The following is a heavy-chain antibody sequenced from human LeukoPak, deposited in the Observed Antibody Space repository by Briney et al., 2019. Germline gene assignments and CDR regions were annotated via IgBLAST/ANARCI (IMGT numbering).Heavy chain of an antibody. CDR1: GGSISSGSYY. CDR3: ARAEEEAFDI. Sequence: SQTLSLTCTVSGGSISSGSYYWSWIRQPAGKGLEWIGRIYTSGSTNYNPSLKSRVTISVDKSKNQFSLKLSSVTAADTAVYYCARAEEEAFDIWGQGTMVTVSS. V-gene: IGHV4-61*02. J-gene: IGHJ3*02. CDR2: IYTSGST.